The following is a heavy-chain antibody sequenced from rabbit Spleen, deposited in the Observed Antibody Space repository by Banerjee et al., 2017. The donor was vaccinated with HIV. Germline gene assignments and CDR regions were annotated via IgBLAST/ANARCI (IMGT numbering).Heavy chain of an antibody. D-gene: IGHD8-1*01. J-gene: IGHJ6*01. V-gene: IGHV1S40*01. CDR1: GFSFSSSYW. CDR2: IYGDSSGTT. Sequence: QSLEESGGDLVKPGASLTLTCTASGFSFSSSYWLCWVRQAPGKGLEWIACIYGDSSGTTYYASWAKGRFTISNPSSTTVTLQMTSLTAADTATYFCARDSGTSFSTYGMDLWGQAPWSPS. CDR3: ARDSGTSFSTYGMDL.